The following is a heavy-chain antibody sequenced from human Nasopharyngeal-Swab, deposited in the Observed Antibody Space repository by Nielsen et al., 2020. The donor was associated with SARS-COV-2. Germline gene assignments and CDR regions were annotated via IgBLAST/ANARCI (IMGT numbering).Heavy chain of an antibody. CDR1: GFTFSSYA. CDR3: ARHQGSSGWFFFDF. J-gene: IGHJ4*02. Sequence: GGSLRLSCAASGFTFSSYAMSWVRQAPAKGLEWVSAISTGAVSTFYAASVKGRFTISRDDSRTTLYPQMNSLRAEDTAVYYCARHQGSSGWFFFDFWGQGTLVTVSS. D-gene: IGHD6-19*01. CDR2: ISTGAVST. V-gene: IGHV3-23*01.